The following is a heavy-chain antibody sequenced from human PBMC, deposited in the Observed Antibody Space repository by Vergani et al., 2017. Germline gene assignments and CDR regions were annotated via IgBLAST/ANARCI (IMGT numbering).Heavy chain of an antibody. CDR3: ARGILNRGVAGSYY. CDR2: INHSGST. V-gene: IGHV4-34*01. J-gene: IGHJ4*02. Sequence: QVQLQQWGAGLLKPSETLSLTCAVYGGSFSGYYWSWIRQPPGKGLEWIGEINHSGSTNYNPSLKSRVTISVDTSKNQFSLKLSSVTAADTAVYYCARGILNRGVAGSYYGGQGTLVTVSS. D-gene: IGHD6-19*01. CDR1: GGSFSGYY.